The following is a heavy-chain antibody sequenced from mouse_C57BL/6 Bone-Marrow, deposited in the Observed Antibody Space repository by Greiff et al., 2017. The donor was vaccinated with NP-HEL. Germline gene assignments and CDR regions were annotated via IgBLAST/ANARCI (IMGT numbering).Heavy chain of an antibody. CDR1: GFTFSSYG. V-gene: IGHV5-6*01. CDR3: ATAYYYGSSAFAY. CDR2: ISSGGSYT. J-gene: IGHJ3*01. Sequence: DVQLVESGGDLVKPGGSLKLSCAASGFTFSSYGMSWVRQTPDKRLEWVATISSGGSYTYYPDSVKGRFTIARDNAKNTLYLQMSSLKSEDTAMYYCATAYYYGSSAFAYWGQGTLVTVSA. D-gene: IGHD1-1*01.